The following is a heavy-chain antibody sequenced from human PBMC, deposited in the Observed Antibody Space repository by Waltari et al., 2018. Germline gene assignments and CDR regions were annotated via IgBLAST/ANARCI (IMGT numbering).Heavy chain of an antibody. CDR1: GASFSAYY. CDR3: TRGGNYDFWSHRPFVDP. J-gene: IGHJ5*02. V-gene: IGHV4-34*01. D-gene: IGHD3-3*01. Sequence: QVQLQQWGAGLLGPSETLSLTCAVYGASFSAYYWCWVRQPPGKGLEWIGQIRHPGSTNYNPSLKSRVTISIDTPRSQFSLRLSSVTAADTALYFCTRGGNYDFWSHRPFVDPWGQGTLVTVSS. CDR2: IRHPGST.